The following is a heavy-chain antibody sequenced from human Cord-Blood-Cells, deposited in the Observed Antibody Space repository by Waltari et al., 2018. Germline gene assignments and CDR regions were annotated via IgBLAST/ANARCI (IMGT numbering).Heavy chain of an antibody. CDR2: IYYRGST. Sequence: QVQLQESGPGLVKPSETLSLTCPVSGGSISSYYLSWIRQPPGKGLEWIGYIYYRGSTNYNPSLKSRVTISVDTSKNQFSLKLSSVTAADTTVYYCARGRGRRITIFGVVIDGWFDPWGQGTLVTVSS. CDR3: ARGRGRRITIFGVVIDGWFDP. V-gene: IGHV4-59*01. J-gene: IGHJ5*02. CDR1: GGSISSYY. D-gene: IGHD3-3*01.